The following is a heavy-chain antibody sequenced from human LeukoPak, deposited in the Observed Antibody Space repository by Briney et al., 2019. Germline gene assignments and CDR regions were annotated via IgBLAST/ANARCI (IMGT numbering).Heavy chain of an antibody. J-gene: IGHJ6*03. Sequence: EASVKVSCKASGYTFTGYYMNWVRQAPGQGLEWMGWINPNSGGTNYAQKFQGRVTMTRDTSISTAYMELSRLRSDDTAVYYCARGGASSYLYYYYYYMDVWGKGTTVIVSS. CDR2: INPNSGGT. CDR3: ARGGASSYLYYYYYYMDV. D-gene: IGHD6-13*01. CDR1: GYTFTGYY. V-gene: IGHV1-2*02.